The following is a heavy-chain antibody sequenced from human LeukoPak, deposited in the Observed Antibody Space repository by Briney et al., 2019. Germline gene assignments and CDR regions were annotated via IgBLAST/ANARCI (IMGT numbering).Heavy chain of an antibody. V-gene: IGHV3-30*02. D-gene: IGHD2-8*02. J-gene: IGHJ4*02. Sequence: GGSLRLSCAASGFTFSSYGMHWVRQAPGKGLEWVAFIRYDGSNKYYADSVKGRFTISRDNSKNTLYLQMNSLRAEDTAVYYCATYRQVLLPFESWGQGTLVTVSS. CDR2: IRYDGSNK. CDR3: ATYRQVLLPFES. CDR1: GFTFSSYG.